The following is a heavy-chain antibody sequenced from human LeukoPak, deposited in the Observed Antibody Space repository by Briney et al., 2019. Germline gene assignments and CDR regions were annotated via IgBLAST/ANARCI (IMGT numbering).Heavy chain of an antibody. CDR3: ARRYGYSSSWYRDYDYYYGMDV. V-gene: IGHV1-18*01. CDR1: GYTFTSYG. Sequence: ASVKVSCKASGYTFTSYGISWVRQAPGQGLEWMGWISAYNGNTNYAQKLQGRVTITADESTSTAYMELSSLRSEDTAVYYCARRYGYSSSWYRDYDYYYGMDVWGQGTTVTVSS. J-gene: IGHJ6*02. CDR2: ISAYNGNT. D-gene: IGHD6-13*01.